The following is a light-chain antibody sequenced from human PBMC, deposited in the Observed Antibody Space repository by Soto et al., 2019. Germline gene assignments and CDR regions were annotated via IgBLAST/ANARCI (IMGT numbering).Light chain of an antibody. J-gene: IGKJ1*01. V-gene: IGKV1-5*03. CDR1: QSISSW. CDR3: QQYNSYSPT. CDR2: KAS. Sequence: DIQMTQSPSTLSASVGDRVTITCRASQSISSWLAWYQQKPGKAPNLLIYKASSLESGVPSRFSGSGSGTEFTLTIISLQPDDFATYYCQQYNSYSPTFGQVPKVEIK.